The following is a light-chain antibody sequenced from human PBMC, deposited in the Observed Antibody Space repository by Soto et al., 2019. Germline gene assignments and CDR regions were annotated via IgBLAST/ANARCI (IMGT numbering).Light chain of an antibody. CDR3: SSQAGNNVI. J-gene: IGLJ2*01. CDR2: EVT. Sequence: QSVLTQPPSASGSPGQSVTISCTGTSSDVGGSNYVSWYQQHPGKVPKLIIYEVTKRPSGVPDRFSGSKSGNTASLAVSGLQAEDEADYYCSSQAGNNVIFGGGTKLTVL. V-gene: IGLV2-8*01. CDR1: SSDVGGSNY.